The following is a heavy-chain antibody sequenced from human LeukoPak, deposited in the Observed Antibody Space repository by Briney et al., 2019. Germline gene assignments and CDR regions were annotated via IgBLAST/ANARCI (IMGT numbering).Heavy chain of an antibody. CDR1: GYTFTGYY. J-gene: IGHJ5*02. CDR3: ARDIALGITNNIGFDP. Sequence: ASVKVSCKASGYTFTGYYMHWVRQAPGQGLEWMGWINPNSGGTNYAQKFQGRVTMTRDTSISTAYMELSRLRSDDTAGYYCARDIALGITNNIGFDPCGQGTLFTVSS. D-gene: IGHD3-3*01. CDR2: INPNSGGT. V-gene: IGHV1-2*02.